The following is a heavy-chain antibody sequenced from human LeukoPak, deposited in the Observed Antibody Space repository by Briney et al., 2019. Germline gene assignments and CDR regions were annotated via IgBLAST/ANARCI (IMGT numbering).Heavy chain of an antibody. CDR1: GFTFNSYS. CDR3: AREGGFSWFDP. V-gene: IGHV3-21*01. Sequence: GGSLRLSCAASGFTFNSYSMNWVRQAPGKGLEWVSPISSSSNYIYYADSMKGRFTISRDNAKNSLYLQMNGLRAEDTAVYYCAREGGFSWFDPWGQGTLVTVSS. CDR2: ISSSSNYI. D-gene: IGHD2-15*01. J-gene: IGHJ5*02.